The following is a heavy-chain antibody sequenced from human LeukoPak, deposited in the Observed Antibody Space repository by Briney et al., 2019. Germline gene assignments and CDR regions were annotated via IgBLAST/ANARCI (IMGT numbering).Heavy chain of an antibody. J-gene: IGHJ5*02. CDR3: AKIAVAGTGWFDP. D-gene: IGHD6-19*01. CDR2: INHSGST. Sequence: KSSETLSLTCTVSGGSISSGRYYWTWIRQPAGKGLEWIGEINHSGSTNYNPSLKSRVTISVDTSKNQFSLKLSSVTAADTAAYYCAKIAVAGTGWFDPWGQGTLVTVSS. V-gene: IGHV4-61*10. CDR1: GGSISSGRYY.